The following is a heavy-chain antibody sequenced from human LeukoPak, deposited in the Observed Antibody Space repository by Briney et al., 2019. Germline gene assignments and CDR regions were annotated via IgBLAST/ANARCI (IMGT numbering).Heavy chain of an antibody. CDR3: ARHIAVAGTKGNRFDP. V-gene: IGHV4-39*01. D-gene: IGHD6-19*01. Sequence: SETLSLTCTVSGGSISSSSYYWGWIRQPPGKGLEWIGSIYYSGSTYYNPSLKSRVTISVDTSKNQFSLKLSSVTAADTAVYYCARHIAVAGTKGNRFDPWGQGTLVTVSS. CDR2: IYYSGST. CDR1: GGSISSSSYY. J-gene: IGHJ5*02.